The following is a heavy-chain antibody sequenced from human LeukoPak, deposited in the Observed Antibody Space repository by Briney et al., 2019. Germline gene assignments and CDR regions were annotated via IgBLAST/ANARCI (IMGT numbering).Heavy chain of an antibody. CDR1: GGSISSGSYY. CDR2: IYTSGST. V-gene: IGHV4-61*02. D-gene: IGHD4-17*01. CDR3: ARKEEGDYIDL. J-gene: IGHJ5*02. Sequence: SQTLSLTCTVSGGSISSGSYYWSWIRQPAGKGPEWIGRIYTSGSTNYNPSLKSRVTISVDTSKNQFSLKLSSVTAADTALYYCARKEEGDYIDLWGQGTLVTVSS.